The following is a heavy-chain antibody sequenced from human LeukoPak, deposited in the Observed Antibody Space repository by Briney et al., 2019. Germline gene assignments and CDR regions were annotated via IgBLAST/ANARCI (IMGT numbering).Heavy chain of an antibody. CDR3: AKDRRRWLQSGGSLDY. J-gene: IGHJ4*02. Sequence: GGSLRLSCAASGFTFSSYGMHWVRQAPGKGLEWVAFIRYDGSNKYYADSVKGRFTISRDNSKNTLYLQMNSLRAEDTAVYYCAKDRRRWLQSGGSLDYWGQGTLVTVSS. V-gene: IGHV3-30*02. D-gene: IGHD5-24*01. CDR2: IRYDGSNK. CDR1: GFTFSSYG.